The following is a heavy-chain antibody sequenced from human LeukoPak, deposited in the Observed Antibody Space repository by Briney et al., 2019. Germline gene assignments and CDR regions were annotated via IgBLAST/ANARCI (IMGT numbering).Heavy chain of an antibody. D-gene: IGHD3-9*01. CDR2: IIPIFGTA. Sequence: ASVKVSCKASGGTLSSYAISWVRQAPGQGLEWMGGIIPIFGTANYAQKFQGRVTITADESTSTAYMELSSLRSEDTAVYYCARDRYHYYFDYWGQGTLVTVSS. J-gene: IGHJ4*02. CDR1: GGTLSSYA. V-gene: IGHV1-69*13. CDR3: ARDRYHYYFDY.